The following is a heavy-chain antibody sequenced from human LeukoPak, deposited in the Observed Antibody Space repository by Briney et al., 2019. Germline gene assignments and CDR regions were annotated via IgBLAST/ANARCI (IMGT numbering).Heavy chain of an antibody. J-gene: IGHJ1*01. CDR3: VTDCGTMNPGGH. D-gene: IGHD2-21*01. Sequence: TGGSLRLSCATSGFTFSNYWLNWVRQAPGKGLEWVANIKQGGSDKYYVDSVKGRFTVSRDNAKNSLYLQMNSLRVEDTAVYYCVTDCGTMNPGGHWGQGTLVTVSS. V-gene: IGHV3-7*01. CDR2: IKQGGSDK. CDR1: GFTFSNYW.